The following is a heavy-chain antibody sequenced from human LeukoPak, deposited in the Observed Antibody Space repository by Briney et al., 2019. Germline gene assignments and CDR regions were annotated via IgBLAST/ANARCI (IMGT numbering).Heavy chain of an antibody. Sequence: GGSLRLSCAASGFTVSSNYMSWVRQAPGKGLEWVSVIYSGGSTYYADSVEGRFTISRDNSKNTLYLQMNSLRAEDTAVYYCARTTSPVAGSSWYYYYGMDVWGQGTTVTVSS. D-gene: IGHD6-19*01. CDR3: ARTTSPVAGSSWYYYYGMDV. V-gene: IGHV3-53*01. CDR2: IYSGGST. J-gene: IGHJ6*02. CDR1: GFTVSSNY.